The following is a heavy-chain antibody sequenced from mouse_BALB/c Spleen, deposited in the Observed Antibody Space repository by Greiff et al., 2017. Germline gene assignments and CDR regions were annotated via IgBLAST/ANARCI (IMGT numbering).Heavy chain of an antibody. CDR1: GFSLSTSGMG. V-gene: IGHV8-12*01. J-gene: IGHJ4*01. Sequence: QVTLKESGPGILQPSQTLSLTCSFSGFSLSTSGMGVSWIRQPSGKGLEWLAHIYWDDDKRYNPSLKSRLTISKDTSRNQVFLKITSVDTADTATYYCARRADGYYAMDYWGQGTSVTVSS. CDR2: IYWDDDK. CDR3: ARRADGYYAMDY. D-gene: IGHD2-3*01.